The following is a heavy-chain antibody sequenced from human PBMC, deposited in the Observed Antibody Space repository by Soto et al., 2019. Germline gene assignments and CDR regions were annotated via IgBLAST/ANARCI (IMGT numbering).Heavy chain of an antibody. CDR1: GFTFSSYG. V-gene: IGHV3-30*18. J-gene: IGHJ1*01. Sequence: GGSLRLSCAASGFTFSSYGMHWVRQAPGKGLEWVAVISYDGSNKYYADSVKGRFTISRDNSKNTLYLQMNSLRAEDTAVYYCAKGPSGYCSGGSCYSEYFQHWGQGTLVTVSS. CDR3: AKGPSGYCSGGSCYSEYFQH. D-gene: IGHD2-15*01. CDR2: ISYDGSNK.